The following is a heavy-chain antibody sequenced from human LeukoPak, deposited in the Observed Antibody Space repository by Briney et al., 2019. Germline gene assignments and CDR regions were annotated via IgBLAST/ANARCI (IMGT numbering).Heavy chain of an antibody. J-gene: IGHJ5*02. CDR3: ARGGYYDILTGYSGFDP. V-gene: IGHV3-53*01. Sequence: PGGSLRLSCAASGFTVSSNYMSWVRQAPGKGLEWVSVIYSGGSTYYADSVKGRFTISRDNSKNTLYLQMNSLRAEDTAVYYCARGGYYDILTGYSGFDPWGQGTLVTVSS. CDR1: GFTVSSNY. D-gene: IGHD3-9*01. CDR2: IYSGGST.